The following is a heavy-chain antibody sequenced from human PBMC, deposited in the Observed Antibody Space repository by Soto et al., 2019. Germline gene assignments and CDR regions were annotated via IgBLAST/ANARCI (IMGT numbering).Heavy chain of an antibody. CDR2: ISSNVGST. V-gene: IGHV3-64D*09. CDR3: VKAPFHYYGSGSYIGDY. J-gene: IGHJ4*01. Sequence: GGSLRLSCSASGFTFSSYAMHWVRQAPGKGLEYVSAISSNVGSTYYADSVKCRFTISRDNSKNTMYLQMSSLRAEDTAVYYCVKAPFHYYGSGSYIGDYWGHGTLVTVSS. D-gene: IGHD3-10*01. CDR1: GFTFSSYA.